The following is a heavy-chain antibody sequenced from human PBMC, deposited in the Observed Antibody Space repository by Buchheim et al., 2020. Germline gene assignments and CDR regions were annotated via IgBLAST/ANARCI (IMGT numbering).Heavy chain of an antibody. CDR1: GFPFSFYS. Sequence: EVHLVESGGGLGQPGGSLRLSCAASGFPFSFYSMNWVRQAPGKGLEWVSVIYSGGSTYYADSVKGRFTISRDNSKNTLYLQMNSLRAEDTAVYYCARAERFGGGWFDPWGQGTL. D-gene: IGHD3-10*01. V-gene: IGHV3-66*02. CDR3: ARAERFGGGWFDP. CDR2: IYSGGST. J-gene: IGHJ5*02.